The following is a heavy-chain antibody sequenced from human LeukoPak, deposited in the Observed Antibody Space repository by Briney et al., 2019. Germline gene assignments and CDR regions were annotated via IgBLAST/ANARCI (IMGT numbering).Heavy chain of an antibody. J-gene: IGHJ4*02. Sequence: SETLSLTCAVYGGSFSGYYWSWIRQPPGKGLEWIGEINHSGSTNYNPSRKSRVTLSVDTSKNQFSLKLSSVTAADPAVYSCASRGPLGYSYGQRDYWGQGTLVTVSS. D-gene: IGHD5-18*01. V-gene: IGHV4-34*01. CDR2: INHSGST. CDR1: GGSFSGYY. CDR3: ASRGPLGYSYGQRDY.